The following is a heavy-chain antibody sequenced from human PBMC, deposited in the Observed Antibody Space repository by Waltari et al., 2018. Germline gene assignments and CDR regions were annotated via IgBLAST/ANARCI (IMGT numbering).Heavy chain of an antibody. Sequence: QVQLVESGGGVVQPGRSLRLSCAASGFTFSSYGMHWVRQAPGKGLEWVAVIWYDGSNKYYADSVKGRFTISRDNSKNTLYLQMNSLRAEDTAMYYCAKVAGGFWDSSGWYYFDYWGQGTLVTVSS. CDR3: AKVAGGFWDSSGWYYFDY. CDR1: GFTFSSYG. J-gene: IGHJ4*02. V-gene: IGHV3-30*18. CDR2: IWYDGSNK. D-gene: IGHD6-19*01.